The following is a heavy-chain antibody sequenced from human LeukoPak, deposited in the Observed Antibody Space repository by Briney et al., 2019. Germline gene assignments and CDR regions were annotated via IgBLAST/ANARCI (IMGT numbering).Heavy chain of an antibody. V-gene: IGHV4-59*08. CDR2: IYYSGST. Sequence: PSDTLSLTWPVTGGSISGYYWSWIRQPPGKGLPCIGYIYYSGSTNYSPSFKSRVTISVDTSKHQFSLKLSSVTAADTAVYYCARHDYGDVSSPYYFDYWGQGTLVTVSS. CDR1: GGSISGYY. J-gene: IGHJ4*02. CDR3: ARHDYGDVSSPYYFDY. D-gene: IGHD4-17*01.